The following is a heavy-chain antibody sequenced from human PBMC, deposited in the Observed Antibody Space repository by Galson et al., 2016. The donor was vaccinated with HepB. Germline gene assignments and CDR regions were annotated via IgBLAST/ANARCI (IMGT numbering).Heavy chain of an antibody. D-gene: IGHD3-22*01. Sequence: SLRLSCAASGFTFSSYAMSWVRQAPGKGLEWVSFISGSGASTHYAGSVKGRFTISRDNSNNTLYLQMNSLRAEDSAIYYCAKHIYYYQTTDTEGGDYWGQGALVTVSS. CDR1: GFTFSSYA. CDR3: AKHIYYYQTTDTEGGDY. CDR2: ISGSGAST. J-gene: IGHJ4*02. V-gene: IGHV3-23*01.